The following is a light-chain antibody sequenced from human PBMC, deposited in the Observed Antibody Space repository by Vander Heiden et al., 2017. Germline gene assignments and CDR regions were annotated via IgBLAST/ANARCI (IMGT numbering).Light chain of an antibody. Sequence: DIQMTQSPSSLSASVGDRVTITCRASQSISSYLNWYQQKPGKAPKLLIYAASSLQSGVPSRFTASGSGTDFTLTISRLQPEDFATYYCQQSDSTPHTFGQGTKLEIK. J-gene: IGKJ2*01. CDR3: QQSDSTPHT. V-gene: IGKV1-39*01. CDR1: QSISSY. CDR2: AAS.